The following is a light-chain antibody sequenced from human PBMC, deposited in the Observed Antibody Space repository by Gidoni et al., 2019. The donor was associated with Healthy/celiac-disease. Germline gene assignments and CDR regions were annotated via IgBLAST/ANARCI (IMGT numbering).Light chain of an antibody. V-gene: IGKV2-28*01. J-gene: IGKJ4*01. CDR2: LGA. CDR3: MQALQTLT. CDR1: QSLLHSNGFNY. Sequence: DIVMTQSPLSLPVTPGEPASNSCRSSQSLLHSNGFNYLDWYLHKPWQSPQLLIYLGANRAAVVSDRFSGSCAGTDFTLKISRVEAEDVGVYYCMQALQTLTFGGGTKVEIK.